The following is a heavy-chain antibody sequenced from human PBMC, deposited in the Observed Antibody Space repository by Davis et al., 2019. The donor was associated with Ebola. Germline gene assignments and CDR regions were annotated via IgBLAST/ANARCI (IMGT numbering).Heavy chain of an antibody. V-gene: IGHV4-59*01. CDR1: GGSISSYY. Sequence: PSETLSLTCTVSGGSISSYYWSWIRQPPGKGLEWIGYIYYSGSTNYNPSLKSRVTISVDTSKNQFSLKLSSVTAADTAVYYCARARGYCSSTSCYNVNYYYMDVWGKGTTVTVSS. D-gene: IGHD2-2*02. CDR2: IYYSGST. CDR3: ARARGYCSSTSCYNVNYYYMDV. J-gene: IGHJ6*03.